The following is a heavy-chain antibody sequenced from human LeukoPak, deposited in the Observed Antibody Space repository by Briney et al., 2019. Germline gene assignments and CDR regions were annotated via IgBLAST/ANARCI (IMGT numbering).Heavy chain of an antibody. Sequence: HAGGSLRLSCAASGFTFSNYWMNWVRQAAGRGLEWVANINQDGTERYYVESVKGRFTISRDNAKKSLYLHMNSLRAEDTAIYYCARYPRDCDGSTCSSWFDPWGQGTQVTVSS. D-gene: IGHD2-15*01. V-gene: IGHV3-7*01. CDR2: INQDGTER. CDR3: ARYPRDCDGSTCSSWFDP. J-gene: IGHJ5*02. CDR1: GFTFSNYW.